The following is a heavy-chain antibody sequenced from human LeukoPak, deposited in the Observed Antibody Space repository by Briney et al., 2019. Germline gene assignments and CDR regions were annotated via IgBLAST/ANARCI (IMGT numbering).Heavy chain of an antibody. D-gene: IGHD3-22*01. Sequence: GGSLRLSCAASGFTLSIFDIHWVRQAPGKGLEWVAVISDNGKNNYYGDSVKGRFTLSRDKANNTVFLQMNSLRLEDTAVYYCTRGRPKYYYDTTGPGFDFRGQGTLVTVSS. CDR3: TRGRPKYYYDTTGPGFDF. CDR1: GFTLSIFD. V-gene: IGHV3-30*03. CDR2: ISDNGKNN. J-gene: IGHJ4*02.